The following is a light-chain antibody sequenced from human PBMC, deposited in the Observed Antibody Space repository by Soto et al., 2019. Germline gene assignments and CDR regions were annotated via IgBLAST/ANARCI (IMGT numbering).Light chain of an antibody. CDR3: SSYTTSSTLV. CDR1: SSDVGGYNY. CDR2: EVS. Sequence: QSALTQPASVSGSPGQSITISCTGTSSDVGGYNYVSWYQQHPAKAPKLMIYEVSNRPSGVSHRFSGSKSGNTASLTISGLQAEDEADYYCSSYTTSSTLVFGGGTNLTVL. V-gene: IGLV2-14*01. J-gene: IGLJ3*02.